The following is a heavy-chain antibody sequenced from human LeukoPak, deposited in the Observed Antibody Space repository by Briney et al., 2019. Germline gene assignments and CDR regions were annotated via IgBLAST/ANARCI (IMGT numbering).Heavy chain of an antibody. CDR3: ARSTHTSEMDY. CDR1: GYTFTGYY. D-gene: IGHD6-19*01. J-gene: IGHJ4*02. V-gene: IGHV1-2*02. Sequence: ASVKVSCKTSGYTFTGYYMHWVRQAPGQGLEWMGWINPKSGDTNYAQKFQDRVTMTRDTSITTAYMELTGLRSDDSAVFYCARSTHTSEMDYWGQGTLVTVSS. CDR2: INPKSGDT.